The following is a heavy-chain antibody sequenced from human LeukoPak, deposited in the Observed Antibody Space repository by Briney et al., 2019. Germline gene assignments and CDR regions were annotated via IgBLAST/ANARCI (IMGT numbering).Heavy chain of an antibody. CDR2: TYYRSKWYN. V-gene: IGHV6-1*01. CDR3: ARGYGYYFDY. CDR1: GDSVSSNSAA. Sequence: SHTLSLSCAISGDSVSSNSAAWNWISQSPSTPLEWLGRTYYRSKWYNDYAVSVKSRITINPDTSENHFSLQLNSVTPEDTAVYYCARGYGYYFDYWGQGTLVTVSS. D-gene: IGHD5-18*01. J-gene: IGHJ4*02.